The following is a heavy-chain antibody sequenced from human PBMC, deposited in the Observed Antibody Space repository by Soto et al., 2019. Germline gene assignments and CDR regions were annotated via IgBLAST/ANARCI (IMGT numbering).Heavy chain of an antibody. CDR1: GDSVSSNSAA. J-gene: IGHJ4*02. CDR3: ARVSSGWYGANREYYFDY. D-gene: IGHD6-19*01. CDR2: TYYRSKWYN. Sequence: PSQTLSLTCAISGDSVSSNSAAWNWIRQSPSRGLEWLGRTYYRSKWYNDYAVSVKSRITINPDTSKNQFSLQLNSVTPEDTAVYYCARVSSGWYGANREYYFDYWGQGTLVTVSS. V-gene: IGHV6-1*01.